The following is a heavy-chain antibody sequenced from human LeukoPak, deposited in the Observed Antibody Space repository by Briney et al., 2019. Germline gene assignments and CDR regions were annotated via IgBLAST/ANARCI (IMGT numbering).Heavy chain of an antibody. D-gene: IGHD2-2*01. Sequence: GGSLRLSCAASGFTFSSYAMSWVRQAPGKGLEWVSAISGSGGSTYYADSVKGRFTISRDNSKNTLYLQMNSLRAEDTAVYYYAKDMEPEYCSSTSCYVEGTLDYWGQGTLVTVSS. CDR1: GFTFSSYA. J-gene: IGHJ4*02. V-gene: IGHV3-23*01. CDR2: ISGSGGST. CDR3: AKDMEPEYCSSTSCYVEGTLDY.